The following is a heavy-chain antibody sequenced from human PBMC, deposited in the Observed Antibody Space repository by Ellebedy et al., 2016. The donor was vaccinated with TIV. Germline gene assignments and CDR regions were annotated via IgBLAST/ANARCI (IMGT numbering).Heavy chain of an antibody. CDR1: GFTFSGYT. CDR3: STLSDTGY. CDR2: ISSSSAYI. V-gene: IGHV3-21*01. D-gene: IGHD1-1*01. Sequence: GESLKISCAASGFTFSGYTMNWVRQAPGKGLEWVSSISSSSAYIYYADSLKGRFTISRDNAKNTLYLQMNSLKAEDTAMYYCSTLSDTGYWGHGTLVTVSS. J-gene: IGHJ4*01.